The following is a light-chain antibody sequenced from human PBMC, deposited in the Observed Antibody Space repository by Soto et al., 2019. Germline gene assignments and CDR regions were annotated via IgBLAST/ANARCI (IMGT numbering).Light chain of an antibody. Sequence: FPQPPRSLSLPPGERSTRSSRASKSVSSSYLAWYQQKPGQAPRLLIYGASSRATGIPDRFSGSGSGTDFTLTISRLEPEDFAVYFCQQYGNSPPNTFGQGTKVDIK. CDR1: KSVSSSY. V-gene: IGKV3-20*01. CDR3: QQYGNSPPNT. CDR2: GAS. J-gene: IGKJ2*01.